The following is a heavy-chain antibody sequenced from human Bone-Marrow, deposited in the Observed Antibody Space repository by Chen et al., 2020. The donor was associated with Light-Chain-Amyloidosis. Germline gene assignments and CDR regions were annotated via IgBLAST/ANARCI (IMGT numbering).Heavy chain of an antibody. Sequence: EVQLEQSGPEVKKPGESLKISCKGSGYTFPNYWIGWVRQMPGKGLEWMGVSYPDDSDARYSPSCECQVTISADKSITTAYLQWRSLKASDTAMYYCARRRDGYNVDYWGQGTLVTVSS. D-gene: IGHD5-12*01. J-gene: IGHJ4*02. CDR2: SYPDDSDA. CDR3: ARRRDGYNVDY. V-gene: IGHV5-51*01. CDR1: GYTFPNYW.